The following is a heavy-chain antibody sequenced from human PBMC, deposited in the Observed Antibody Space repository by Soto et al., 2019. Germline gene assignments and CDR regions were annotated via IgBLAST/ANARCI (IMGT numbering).Heavy chain of an antibody. Sequence: GASVKVSCKASGYIFSNYYLHWVRQTPGQGLEWMGIFNPSVGRASLAPSFQGRVTMTGDTSTNTAYMELASLTFDDTAIYYCARDHSFGYSDHWGQGTLVTVSS. V-gene: IGHV1-46*01. CDR3: ARDHSFGYSDH. D-gene: IGHD3-3*01. CDR2: FNPSVGRA. J-gene: IGHJ4*02. CDR1: GYIFSNYY.